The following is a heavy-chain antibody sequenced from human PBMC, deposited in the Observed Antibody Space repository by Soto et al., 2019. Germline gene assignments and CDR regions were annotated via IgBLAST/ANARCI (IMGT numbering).Heavy chain of an antibody. D-gene: IGHD4-17*01. V-gene: IGHV4-30-2*01. Sequence: SETLSLTCTVSGGSISSGGYSWSWIRQPPGKGLEWIGYIYHSGSTYYNPSLKSRVTISVDRSKNQFSLKLSSVTAADTAVYYCARFRTVTNNWFDPWGQGTLVTVSS. CDR1: GGSISSGGYS. CDR2: IYHSGST. J-gene: IGHJ5*02. CDR3: ARFRTVTNNWFDP.